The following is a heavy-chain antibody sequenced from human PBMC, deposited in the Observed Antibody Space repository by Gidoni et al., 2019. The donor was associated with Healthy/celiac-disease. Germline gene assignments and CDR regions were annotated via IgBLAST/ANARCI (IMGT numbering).Heavy chain of an antibody. D-gene: IGHD3-22*01. J-gene: IGHJ2*01. V-gene: IGHV3-13*05. CDR2: IGTAGDP. CDR3: ARQTYYYDSSGLRAWYFDL. Sequence: EVQLVESGGGLVQPGGSLRLSCAASGFTFSSYDMHWVRQATGKGLEWVSAIGTAGDPYYPGSVKGRFTISRENAKNSLYLQMNSLRAGDTAVYYCARQTYYYDSSGLRAWYFDLWGRGTLVTVSS. CDR1: GFTFSSYD.